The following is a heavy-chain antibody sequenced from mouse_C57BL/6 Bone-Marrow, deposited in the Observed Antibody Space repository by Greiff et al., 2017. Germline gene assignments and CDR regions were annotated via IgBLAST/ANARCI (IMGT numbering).Heavy chain of an antibody. D-gene: IGHD1-1*01. CDR3: AREGGYYYGSSSYYYAMDY. CDR1: GYSITSDY. J-gene: IGHJ4*01. CDR2: ISYSGST. Sequence: VQLQQSGPGLAKPSQTLSLTCSVTGYSITSDYWNWIRKFPGNKLEYMGYISYSGSTYYNPSLKSRISITRDTSKNQYYLQLNSVTTEDTATDYCAREGGYYYGSSSYYYAMDYWGQGTSVTVSS. V-gene: IGHV3-8*01.